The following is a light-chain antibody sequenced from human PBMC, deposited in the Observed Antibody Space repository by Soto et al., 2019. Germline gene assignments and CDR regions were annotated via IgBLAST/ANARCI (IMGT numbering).Light chain of an antibody. CDR1: SSNIGSYS. J-gene: IGLJ2*01. Sequence: QAVVAQSPSASGTPGQRVTISCSGSSSNIGSYSVNWYQQLPGTAPKLLIYNNDQWPSGVPDRISGSKSGTSASLAISGLQSEDEADYYCATWDDSLNGVVFGGGTKLTVL. CDR2: NND. CDR3: ATWDDSLNGVV. V-gene: IGLV1-44*01.